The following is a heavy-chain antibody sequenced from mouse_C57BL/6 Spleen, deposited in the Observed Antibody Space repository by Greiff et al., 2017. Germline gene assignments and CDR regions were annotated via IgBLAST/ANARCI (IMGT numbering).Heavy chain of an antibody. Sequence: QVQLQQSGAELVRPGTSVKLSCKASGYTFTSYWMHWVKQRPGQGLEWIGVIDPSDSYTNYNQKFKGKATLTVDTSSSTAYMQLSSLTSEDSAVYYCASIYYDYDGGFDYWGQGTTLTVSS. J-gene: IGHJ2*01. CDR2: IDPSDSYT. CDR3: ASIYYDYDGGFDY. CDR1: GYTFTSYW. D-gene: IGHD2-4*01. V-gene: IGHV1-59*01.